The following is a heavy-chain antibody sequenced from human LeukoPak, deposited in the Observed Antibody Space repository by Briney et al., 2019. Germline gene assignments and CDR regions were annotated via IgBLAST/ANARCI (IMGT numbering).Heavy chain of an antibody. Sequence: PSETLSLTCTVSGGSISSYYWSWIRQPPGKGLEYIGYIYYSGSTNYNPSLKSRVTISVDTSKNQFSLKLSSVTAADTAVYYCARTEESGYSYGYFGYYYYMDVWGKGTTVTVSS. D-gene: IGHD5-18*01. V-gene: IGHV4-59*01. CDR2: IYYSGST. CDR3: ARTEESGYSYGYFGYYYYMDV. J-gene: IGHJ6*03. CDR1: GGSISSYY.